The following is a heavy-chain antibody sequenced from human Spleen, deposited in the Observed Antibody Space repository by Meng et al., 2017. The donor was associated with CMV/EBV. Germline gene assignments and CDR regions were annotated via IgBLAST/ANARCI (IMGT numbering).Heavy chain of an antibody. V-gene: IGHV3-74*01. J-gene: IGHJ6*02. Sequence: GGSLRLSCAASGFTFSSYWMHWVRQAPGKGLVRVSRINSDGSSTSYADSVKGRFTIARYNAKNTLYLQMNSLRAEDTAVYYCARSSSGWYWYYYYGMDVWGQGTTVTVSS. D-gene: IGHD6-19*01. CDR2: INSDGSST. CDR3: ARSSSGWYWYYYYGMDV. CDR1: GFTFSSYW.